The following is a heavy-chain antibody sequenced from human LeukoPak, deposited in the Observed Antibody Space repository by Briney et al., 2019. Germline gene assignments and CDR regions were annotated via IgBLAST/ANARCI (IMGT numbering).Heavy chain of an antibody. CDR2: IWYDGSKK. CDR1: GFTFSNYG. Sequence: QAGTSLRLSCATSGFTFSNYGMHWVRQAPGKGLEWVAVIWYDGSKKYYADSVKGRFTISRDNAKNSLFLQMNSLRAEDTAVYYCARDTGDDTHNWFDPWGQGTLVTVSS. J-gene: IGHJ5*02. D-gene: IGHD3-10*01. CDR3: ARDTGDDTHNWFDP. V-gene: IGHV3-33*01.